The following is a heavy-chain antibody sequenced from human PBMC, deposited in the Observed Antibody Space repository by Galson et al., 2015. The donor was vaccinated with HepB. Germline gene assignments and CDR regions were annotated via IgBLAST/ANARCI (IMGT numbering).Heavy chain of an antibody. Sequence: ETLSLTCAVYGGSFSGYYWSWIRQPPGKGLEWVGEINDSGSTNYNPSLKSRVTISVDTSKNQFSLRLSSVTAADTAVYYCARRVLTGDYLRFDLRGRGTLVTVSS. J-gene: IGHJ2*01. CDR1: GGSFSGYY. CDR3: ARRVLTGDYLRFDL. V-gene: IGHV4-34*01. D-gene: IGHD7-27*01. CDR2: INDSGST.